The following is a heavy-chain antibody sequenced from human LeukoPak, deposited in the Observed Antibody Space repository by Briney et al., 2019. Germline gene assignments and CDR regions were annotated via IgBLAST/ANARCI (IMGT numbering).Heavy chain of an antibody. Sequence: GESLKISCKGSGYSFTSYWISWVRQTPGKGLEWMGRIDPSDSHTNYSPSFQGHVTISADKSISTAYLQWSSLKASDTAMYYCARHTYYYGSGSQTDDAFDIWGQGTMVTVSS. J-gene: IGHJ3*02. CDR1: GYSFTSYW. CDR3: ARHTYYYGSGSQTDDAFDI. D-gene: IGHD3-10*01. V-gene: IGHV5-10-1*01. CDR2: IDPSDSHT.